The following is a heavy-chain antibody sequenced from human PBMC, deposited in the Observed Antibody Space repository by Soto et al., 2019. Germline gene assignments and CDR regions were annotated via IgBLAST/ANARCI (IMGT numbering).Heavy chain of an antibody. CDR1: GGSFSGYY. V-gene: IGHV4-34*01. CDR2: INHSGST. J-gene: IGHJ5*02. Sequence: SETLSLTCAVYGGSFSGYYWSWIRQPPGKGLEWIGEINHSGSTNYNPSLKSRVTISVDTSKNQFSLKLKSVTAADTAVYYCARNESAKGWFDLWGQGTRVTVSS. CDR3: ARNESAKGWFDL.